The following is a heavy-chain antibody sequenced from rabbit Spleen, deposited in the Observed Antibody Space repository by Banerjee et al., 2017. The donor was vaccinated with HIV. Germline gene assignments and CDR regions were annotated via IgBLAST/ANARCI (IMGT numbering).Heavy chain of an antibody. CDR3: ARDLVAVIGWNFNL. V-gene: IGHV1S45*01. CDR1: GFSFSSTYW. J-gene: IGHJ4*01. D-gene: IGHD1-1*01. Sequence: EESGGDLVKPEGSLTLTCTASGFSFSSTYWICWVRQAPGKGLEWIGCIYTGNGKTYYASWAKGRFTISKSSSTTVTLQMTSLTVADTATYFCARDLVAVIGWNFNLWGQGTLVTVS. CDR2: IYTGNGKT.